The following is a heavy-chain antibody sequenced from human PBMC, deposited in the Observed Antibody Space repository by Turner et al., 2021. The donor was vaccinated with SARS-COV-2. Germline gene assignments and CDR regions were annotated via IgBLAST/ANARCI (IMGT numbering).Heavy chain of an antibody. CDR2: VSSGRSYR. CDR3: ARQKPGFDSSGYYPDAFDI. Sequence: EVQLVESGGGLVKPGGSLRLSCAASGFTFSNYNMNWVRQAPGKGLEWVASVSSGRSYRYYADSVKGRFTISRDNAKKSLFLQMNSLRAEDTAVYYCARQKPGFDSSGYYPDAFDIWGQGTMVTVSS. V-gene: IGHV3-21*01. J-gene: IGHJ3*02. CDR1: GFTFSNYN. D-gene: IGHD3-22*01.